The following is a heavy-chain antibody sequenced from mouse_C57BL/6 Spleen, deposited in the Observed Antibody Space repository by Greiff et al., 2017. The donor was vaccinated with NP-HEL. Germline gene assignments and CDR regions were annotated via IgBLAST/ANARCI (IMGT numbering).Heavy chain of an antibody. Sequence: EVQGVESGGDLVKPGGSLKLSCAASGFTFSSYGMSWVRQTPDKRLEWVATISSGGSYTYYPDSVKGRFTISRDNAKNTLYLQMSSLKSEDTAMYYCAREGDYGSTYRGAMDYWGQGTSVTVSS. D-gene: IGHD1-1*01. CDR1: GFTFSSYG. V-gene: IGHV5-6*01. CDR3: AREGDYGSTYRGAMDY. CDR2: ISSGGSYT. J-gene: IGHJ4*01.